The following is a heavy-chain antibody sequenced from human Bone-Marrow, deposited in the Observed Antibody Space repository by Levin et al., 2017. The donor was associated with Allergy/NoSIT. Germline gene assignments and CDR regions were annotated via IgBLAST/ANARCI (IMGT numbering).Heavy chain of an antibody. V-gene: IGHV3-74*01. Sequence: ASVKVSCVASGFTFSNYWMHWVRQAPGKGLVWVSHINSDGSNTNYADSVKGRFTISRDNAKNTLYLQMNSLRDEDTAVYYCARGGCSSTSCLDNWGQGTLVTVSP. J-gene: IGHJ4*02. CDR3: ARGGCSSTSCLDN. CDR1: GFTFSNYW. CDR2: INSDGSNT. D-gene: IGHD2-2*01.